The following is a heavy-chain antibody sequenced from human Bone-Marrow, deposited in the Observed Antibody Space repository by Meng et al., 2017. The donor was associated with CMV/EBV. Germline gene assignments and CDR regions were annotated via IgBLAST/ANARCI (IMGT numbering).Heavy chain of an antibody. V-gene: IGHV4-59*01. J-gene: IGHJ4*02. CDR1: GGSISSYY. Sequence: SETLSPTCTVPGGSISSYYWSWIRQPPGKGLEWIGYIYYSGSTNYNPSLKSRVTISVDTSKNQFSLKLSSVTAADTAVYYCARGPLGGYSGYDKIFDYWGQGTLVTVSS. CDR3: ARGPLGGYSGYDKIFDY. CDR2: IYYSGST. D-gene: IGHD5-12*01.